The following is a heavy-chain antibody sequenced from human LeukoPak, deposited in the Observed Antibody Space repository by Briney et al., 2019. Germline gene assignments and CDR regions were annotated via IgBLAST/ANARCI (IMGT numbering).Heavy chain of an antibody. Sequence: GGSLILSCAASGFTFSSYSMNWVRQAPGKGLQWVSYISSGSSTIYYADSVKGRFTISRDNAKNSLYLQMNSLRAEDTAIYYCARGNGRFDYWGQGTLVIVSS. CDR3: ARGNGRFDY. CDR2: ISSGSSTI. CDR1: GFTFSSYS. J-gene: IGHJ4*02. V-gene: IGHV3-48*01. D-gene: IGHD2-8*01.